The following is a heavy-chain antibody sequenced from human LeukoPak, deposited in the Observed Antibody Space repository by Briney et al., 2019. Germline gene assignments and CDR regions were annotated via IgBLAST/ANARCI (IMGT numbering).Heavy chain of an antibody. J-gene: IGHJ4*02. D-gene: IGHD6-13*01. CDR2: INAGNGNT. Sequence: GASVKVSRKASGYTFTSYAMHWVRQAPGQRLEWMGWINAGNGNTKYSQRFQGRVTITRDTSASTAYMELSSLRSEDTAVYYCALGGASIAAAGFVYWGQGTLVTVSS. V-gene: IGHV1-3*01. CDR3: ALGGASIAAAGFVY. CDR1: GYTFTSYA.